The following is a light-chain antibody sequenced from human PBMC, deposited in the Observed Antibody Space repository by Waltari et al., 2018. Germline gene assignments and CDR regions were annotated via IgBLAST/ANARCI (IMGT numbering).Light chain of an antibody. CDR3: SSYTSSRAIFV. V-gene: IGLV2-14*01. CDR2: DVN. J-gene: IGLJ1*01. CDR1: GSAVGGYDY. Sequence: QSALTQPASVSGSPGQSITIPCTGTGSAVGGYDYVSWYQRHPDKVPKVMIYDVNKRPSGVSDRFSGSKSGYTASLTISGLQAQDEADYYCSSYTSSRAIFVFGIGTKVTVL.